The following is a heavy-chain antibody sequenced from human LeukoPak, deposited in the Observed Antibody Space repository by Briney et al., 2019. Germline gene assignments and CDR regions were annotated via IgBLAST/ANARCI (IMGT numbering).Heavy chain of an antibody. CDR3: ARDSPISGIAAAGYFDY. CDR2: IIPIFGTA. J-gene: IGHJ4*02. V-gene: IGHV1-69*01. D-gene: IGHD6-13*01. CDR1: GGTFSSYA. Sequence: GSSVKVSCKASGGTFSSYAISWVRQAPGQGLEWMGGIIPIFGTANYAQKFQGRVTITADESTSTAYMELSSLRSEDTAVYYCARDSPISGIAAAGYFDYWGQGTLVTVSS.